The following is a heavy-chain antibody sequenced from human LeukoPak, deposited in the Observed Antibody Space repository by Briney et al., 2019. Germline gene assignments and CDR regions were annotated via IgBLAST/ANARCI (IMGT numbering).Heavy chain of an antibody. V-gene: IGHV3-74*01. CDR1: GFTFSSYW. CDR2: IDSDGSRI. CDR3: AGGRDRSSLYFDS. J-gene: IGHJ4*02. Sequence: GGSLRLSCAASGFTFSSYWMHWVRQAPGKGLVWVSRIDSDGSRISHGDFVRGRFTISRDNAKNTLSLQMNSLRAEDTAVYYCAGGRDRSSLYFDSWGQGTLVTASS. D-gene: IGHD5-24*01.